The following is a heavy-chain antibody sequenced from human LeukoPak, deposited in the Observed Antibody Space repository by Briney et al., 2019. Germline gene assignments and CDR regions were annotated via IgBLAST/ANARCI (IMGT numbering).Heavy chain of an antibody. J-gene: IGHJ3*02. CDR3: ARLSHAAFNI. V-gene: IGHV4-59*08. CDR1: GVSISSYY. CDR2: IYYSGST. Sequence: SETLSLTCTVSGVSISSYYWSWIRQPPGKGLEWIGYIYYSGSTNYNPSLKSRVTISVDTSKNQFSLKLSSVTAADTAVYYCARLSHAAFNIWGQGTMVTVSS.